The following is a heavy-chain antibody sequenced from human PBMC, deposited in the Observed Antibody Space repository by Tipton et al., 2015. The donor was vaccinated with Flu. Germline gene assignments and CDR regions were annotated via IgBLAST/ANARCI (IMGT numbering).Heavy chain of an antibody. Sequence: TLSLTCSVSGGSISSSDYYWGWIRQPPGKGLEWIGSVYYSGSTYYNPSLKSRVTMPVDTSKNQFSLRLTSVTAADTAVYYCARVQGATYDSTDGTFMPQFYFGMDVWGQGTTVTVSS. CDR1: GGSISSSDYY. D-gene: IGHD3-22*01. V-gene: IGHV4-39*07. J-gene: IGHJ6*02. CDR2: VYYSGST. CDR3: ARVQGATYDSTDGTFMPQFYFGMDV.